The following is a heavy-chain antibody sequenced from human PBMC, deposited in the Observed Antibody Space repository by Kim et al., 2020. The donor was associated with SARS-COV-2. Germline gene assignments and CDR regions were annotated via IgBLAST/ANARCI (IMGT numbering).Heavy chain of an antibody. CDR2: IKTTDGVA. D-gene: IGHD6-13*01. V-gene: IGHV1-46*01. J-gene: IGHJ4*02. CDR1: GDTFSSLF. Sequence: ASVKVSCKPSGDTFSSLFIHWVRQAPGQGLQWMGLIKTTDGVANYAQKFQDRVTISRDTSTSTVYMDLSSLRSEDTAMYYCTRQNSAGNPEDWGQGTLVTVSS. CDR3: TRQNSAGNPED.